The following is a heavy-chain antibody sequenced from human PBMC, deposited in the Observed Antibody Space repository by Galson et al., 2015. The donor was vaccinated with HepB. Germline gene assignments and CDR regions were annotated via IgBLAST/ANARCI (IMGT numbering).Heavy chain of an antibody. J-gene: IGHJ4*02. CDR2: ISHDGSNK. CDR3: AKERYTYGLPDDY. Sequence: SLRLSCAASGFSVSSNGMHWVRQAPGKGLEWVAVISHDGSNKYYADSVKGRFTISRDNSNNTLYLLMNSLRAEDTAVYYCAKERYTYGLPDDYWGQGTLVTVSS. V-gene: IGHV3-30*18. D-gene: IGHD5-18*01. CDR1: GFSVSSNG.